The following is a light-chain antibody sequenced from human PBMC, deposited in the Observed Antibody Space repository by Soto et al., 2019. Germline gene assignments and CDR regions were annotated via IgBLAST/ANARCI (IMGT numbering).Light chain of an antibody. CDR3: QQYGTSPWT. CDR2: GAR. J-gene: IGKJ1*01. CDR1: QSVTIGY. Sequence: VLTQSPGTLSLSPGERATLSCRASQSVTIGYSAWFQQKPGQAPRLLIYGARTRATGVPDRFSASGSGTDFSLTISRLEPEDFAVYYCQQYGTSPWTFGQGTKVEIK. V-gene: IGKV3-20*01.